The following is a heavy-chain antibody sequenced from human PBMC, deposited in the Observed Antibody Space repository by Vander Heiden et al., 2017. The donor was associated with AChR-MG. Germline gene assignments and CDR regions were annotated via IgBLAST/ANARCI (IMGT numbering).Heavy chain of an antibody. CDR3: AKGEYSSGYIDY. V-gene: IGHV3-30*18. J-gene: IGHJ4*02. Sequence: QVQLVESGGGVVQPGRSLRPPCAASGSPFSSYGMHWVRQAPGEGLEWVAVISYDGSNKYYADSVKGRFTISRDNSKNTLYLQMNSLRAEDTAVYYCAKGEYSSGYIDYWGQGTLVIVSS. CDR2: ISYDGSNK. D-gene: IGHD6-19*01. CDR1: GSPFSSYG.